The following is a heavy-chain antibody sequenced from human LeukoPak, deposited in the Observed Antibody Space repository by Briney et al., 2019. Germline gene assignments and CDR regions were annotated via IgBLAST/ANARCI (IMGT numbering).Heavy chain of an antibody. CDR3: ARVPAPDIVVVVAANYYMDV. CDR1: GFTFSSYE. J-gene: IGHJ6*03. V-gene: IGHV3-48*03. D-gene: IGHD2-15*01. CDR2: ISSSGSTI. Sequence: GGSLRLSCAASGFTFSSYEMNWVRQAPGKGLEWVSYISSSGSTIYYADSVKGRFTISRDNAKNSLYLQMNSLRAEDTAVYYCARVPAPDIVVVVAANYYMDVWGKGTTVTISS.